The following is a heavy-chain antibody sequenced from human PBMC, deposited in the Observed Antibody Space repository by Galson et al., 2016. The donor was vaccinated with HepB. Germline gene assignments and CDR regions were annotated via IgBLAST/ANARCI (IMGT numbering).Heavy chain of an antibody. CDR3: ATSYSTSWRSLY. CDR1: GGTFSSNA. V-gene: IGHV1-69*13. D-gene: IGHD6-13*01. Sequence: SVKVSCKASGGTFSSNAISWVRQAPGQGLEWMGGIIPIFAPANYAQKFQGRVTITADESTSTVYMELSSLRSEDTALHYCATSYSTSWRSLYWGQGTQIIVSS. J-gene: IGHJ4*02. CDR2: IIPIFAPA.